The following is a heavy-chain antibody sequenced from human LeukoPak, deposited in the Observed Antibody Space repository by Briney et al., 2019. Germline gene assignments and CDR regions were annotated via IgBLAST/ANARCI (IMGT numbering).Heavy chain of an antibody. CDR1: GGSISRSQFY. Sequence: SETLSLTCTVSGGSISRSQFYWGWVRQPPGKGLEWIGTLYYSGKSFCNPSLKSRVTMSVDMSKNQLSLNLSFLTVADTAVYYCARETTKAMIDSWGQGILVTVSS. J-gene: IGHJ4*02. CDR2: LYYSGKS. V-gene: IGHV4-39*07. D-gene: IGHD1-14*01. CDR3: ARETTKAMIDS.